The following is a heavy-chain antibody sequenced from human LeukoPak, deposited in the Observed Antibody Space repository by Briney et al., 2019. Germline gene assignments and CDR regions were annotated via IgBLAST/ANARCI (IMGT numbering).Heavy chain of an antibody. CDR2: ISSSSSYI. Sequence: PGGSLRLSCAAPGFTFSSYSMNWVRQAPGKGLEWVSSISSSSSYIYYADSVKGRFTISRDNAKNSLYLQMNSLRAEDTAVYYCARGGFGSGWDNFDYWGQGTLVTVSS. J-gene: IGHJ4*02. V-gene: IGHV3-21*01. CDR1: GFTFSSYS. D-gene: IGHD6-25*01. CDR3: ARGGFGSGWDNFDY.